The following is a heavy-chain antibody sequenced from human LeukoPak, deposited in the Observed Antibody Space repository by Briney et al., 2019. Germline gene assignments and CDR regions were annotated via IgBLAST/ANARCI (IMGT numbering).Heavy chain of an antibody. V-gene: IGHV1-2*02. D-gene: IGHD3-22*01. J-gene: IGHJ4*02. Sequence: ASVTVSCKASGYTFTGYYMHWVRQAPGQGLEWMGWINPNSGGTNYAQKFQGRVTMTRDTSISTAYMELSILRSDDTAVYYCARDLTHRRNYDNSGYQIVPAFWGQGTLVTVSS. CDR2: INPNSGGT. CDR3: ARDLTHRRNYDNSGYQIVPAF. CDR1: GYTFTGYY.